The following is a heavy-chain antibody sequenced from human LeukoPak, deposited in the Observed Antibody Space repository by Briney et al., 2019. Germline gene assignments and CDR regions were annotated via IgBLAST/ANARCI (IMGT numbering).Heavy chain of an antibody. Sequence: ASVKVSCKASGYTFTGYYMHWVRQAPGQGLEWMGWINPNSGGTNYAQKFQGRVTMTRDTSISTAYMELSRLRSDDTAVYYCARVLGYYDSSGYGYWGQGTLVTVFS. V-gene: IGHV1-2*02. J-gene: IGHJ4*02. CDR3: ARVLGYYDSSGYGY. CDR1: GYTFTGYY. CDR2: INPNSGGT. D-gene: IGHD3-22*01.